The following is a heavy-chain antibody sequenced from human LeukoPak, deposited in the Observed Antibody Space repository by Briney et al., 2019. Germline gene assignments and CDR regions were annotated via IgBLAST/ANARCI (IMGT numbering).Heavy chain of an antibody. CDR3: ARARGRHCSSTSCSLFDY. J-gene: IGHJ4*02. Sequence: PSETLSLTCTVSGGSISSSSYYWGWIRQPPGKGLEWIGSIYYSGSTYYNPSLKSRVTISVDTSKNQFSLKLSSVTAADTAVYYCARARGRHCSSTSCSLFDYWGQGTLVTVSS. CDR1: GGSISSSSYY. D-gene: IGHD2-2*01. V-gene: IGHV4-39*07. CDR2: IYYSGST.